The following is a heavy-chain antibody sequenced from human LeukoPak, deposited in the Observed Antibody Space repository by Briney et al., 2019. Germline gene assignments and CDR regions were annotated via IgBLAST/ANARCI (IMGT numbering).Heavy chain of an antibody. D-gene: IGHD5-12*01. V-gene: IGHV5-51*01. CDR2: IYPGDSDT. CDR3: ARRGCSGYEGAWFDP. J-gene: IGHJ5*02. Sequence: GESLKISCKGSGYSFTTYWIGWVRQMPGKGLEWMGIIYPGDSDTRYSPSFQGQVTISADKSISTAYLQWSSLKVSDTAIYYCARRGCSGYEGAWFDPWGQGTLVTVSS. CDR1: GYSFTTYW.